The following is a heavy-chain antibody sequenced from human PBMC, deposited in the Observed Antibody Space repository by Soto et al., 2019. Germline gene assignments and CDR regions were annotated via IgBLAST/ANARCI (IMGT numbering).Heavy chain of an antibody. Sequence: GGSLRLSCAASGFTFSSYEMNWVRQAPGKGLEWVSYISSSGYPIYYADSVKGRFTISRDNAKNSVYLQMNSLRAEDTAVYYCARDNRSFWNGYYSRYDYYGMDVWGQGTTVTVSS. CDR2: ISSSGYPI. D-gene: IGHD3-3*01. J-gene: IGHJ6*02. CDR1: GFTFSSYE. CDR3: ARDNRSFWNGYYSRYDYYGMDV. V-gene: IGHV3-48*03.